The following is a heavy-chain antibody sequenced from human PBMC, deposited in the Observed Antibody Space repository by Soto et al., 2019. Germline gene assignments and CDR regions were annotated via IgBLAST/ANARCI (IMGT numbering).Heavy chain of an antibody. J-gene: IGHJ5*02. CDR1: GYSFTSYW. V-gene: IGHV5-10-1*01. CDR3: ARHQLPDTAMVTYNWLDP. CDR2: IDPSDSYT. Sequence: GESLRLTCKGSGYSFTSYWISWVRQMPGKGLEWMGRIDPSDSYTNYSPSFQGHVTISADKSISTAYLQWSSLKASDTAMYYCARHQLPDTAMVTYNWLDPWGQGTLVTVAS. D-gene: IGHD5-18*01.